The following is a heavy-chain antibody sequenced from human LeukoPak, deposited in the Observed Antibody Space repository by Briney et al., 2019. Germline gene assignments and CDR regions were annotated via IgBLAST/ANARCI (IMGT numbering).Heavy chain of an antibody. CDR1: GYSFINYW. Sequence: GESLKISCEGSGYSFINYWIGWVRQMPGKGLEWMGIIYPADSDTKYSPSFQGQVTMSADKSISAAYLQWSSLKASDTAMYYYARLSVDGTDVWGQGTTVTVSS. CDR3: ARLSVDGTDV. D-gene: IGHD2-15*01. J-gene: IGHJ6*02. CDR2: IYPADSDT. V-gene: IGHV5-51*01.